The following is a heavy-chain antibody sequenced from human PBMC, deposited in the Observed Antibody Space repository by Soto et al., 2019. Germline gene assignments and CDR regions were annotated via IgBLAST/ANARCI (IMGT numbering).Heavy chain of an antibody. Sequence: QVQLQESGPGLVKPSQTLSLTCTVSGGSISSGGYYWSWIRQHPGKGLEWIGYIYYSGSTYYNPSLKSRVTLSVDTSKNQYALKLSSVTAADTAVYYCARDGIAAAGTLSSWFDPWGQGTLVTVSS. CDR2: IYYSGST. V-gene: IGHV4-31*03. D-gene: IGHD6-13*01. J-gene: IGHJ5*02. CDR3: ARDGIAAAGTLSSWFDP. CDR1: GGSISSGGYY.